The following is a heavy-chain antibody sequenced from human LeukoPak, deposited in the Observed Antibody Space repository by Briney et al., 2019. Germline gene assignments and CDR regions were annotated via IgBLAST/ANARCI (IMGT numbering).Heavy chain of an antibody. J-gene: IGHJ4*02. CDR3: AGLVGRYSSGLYYYYFDY. Sequence: SETLSLTCTVSGGSISSYYWSWTRQPPGKGLEWIGEMYLSGTTHSNPSVKSRVTISIDKSKNQFFLNLSSVTAADTAVYYCAGLVGRYSSGLYYYYFDYWGQGTLVTVSS. CDR2: MYLSGTT. V-gene: IGHV4-59*12. D-gene: IGHD3-22*01. CDR1: GGSISSYY.